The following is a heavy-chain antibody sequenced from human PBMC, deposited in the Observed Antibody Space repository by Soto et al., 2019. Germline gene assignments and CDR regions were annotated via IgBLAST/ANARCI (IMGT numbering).Heavy chain of an antibody. D-gene: IGHD5-12*01. Sequence: PSETLSLTCTVSGGSISSYYWSWIRQPPGKGLEWIGYIYYSGSTNYNPSLKSRVTISVDTSKNQFSLKLTSVTAADTAVYYCGRGGRVATIASLGGQGTPVTV. V-gene: IGHV4-59*12. J-gene: IGHJ4*02. CDR2: IYYSGST. CDR1: GGSISSYY. CDR3: GRGGRVATIASL.